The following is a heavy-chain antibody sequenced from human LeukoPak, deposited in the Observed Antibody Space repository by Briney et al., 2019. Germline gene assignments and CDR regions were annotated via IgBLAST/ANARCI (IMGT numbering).Heavy chain of an antibody. D-gene: IGHD3-16*01. CDR1: GFTFSSYW. V-gene: IGHV3-74*01. Sequence: PGGSLRLSCAASGFTFSSYWMHWVRQAPGKGLVWVSRISPDGSSALYADSVKGRFTISRDNAKNTLYLQMNSLRGDVTSVYYCASLSVCPRCHFDYWGQGTLVTVSS. J-gene: IGHJ4*02. CDR3: ASLSVCPRCHFDY. CDR2: ISPDGSSA.